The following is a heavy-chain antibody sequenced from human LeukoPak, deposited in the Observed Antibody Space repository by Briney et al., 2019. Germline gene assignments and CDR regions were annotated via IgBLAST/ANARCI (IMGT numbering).Heavy chain of an antibody. D-gene: IGHD3-10*02. J-gene: IGHJ4*02. V-gene: IGHV3-7*03. CDR2: ISNGGYPT. CDR3: TRENYVPDS. Sequence: GGSLRLSCVASGYTFSHYWMSWVRQTPGKGLEWVASISNGGYPTYYVDSVRGRFTISRDDARDSLFLQMNGLRADDTAVYYCTRENYVPDSWGQGTLVTVSS. CDR1: GYTFSHYW.